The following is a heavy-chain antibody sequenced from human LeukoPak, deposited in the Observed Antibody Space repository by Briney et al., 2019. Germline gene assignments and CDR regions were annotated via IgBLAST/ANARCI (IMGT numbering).Heavy chain of an antibody. V-gene: IGHV4-38-2*02. J-gene: IGHJ4*02. CDR3: ARETVTTLAFDY. Sequence: SETLSLTCAVSGYSISSGYYWGWIRQPPGKGLERIGSIYHSGSTYYNPSLKSRVTISVDTSKNQFSLKLSSVTAADTAVYYCARETVTTLAFDYWGQGTLVTVSS. CDR1: GYSISSGYY. D-gene: IGHD4-17*01. CDR2: IYHSGST.